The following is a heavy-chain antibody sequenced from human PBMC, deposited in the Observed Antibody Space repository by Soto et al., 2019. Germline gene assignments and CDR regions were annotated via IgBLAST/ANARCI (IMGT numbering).Heavy chain of an antibody. CDR2: INHSGST. J-gene: IGHJ6*03. Sequence: SETLSLTCAVYGGSFSGYYWSWIRQPPGKGLEWIGEINHSGSTNYNPSLKSRVTISVDTSKNQFSPKLSSVTAADTAVYYCARVTSSSNYYYYYYMDVWGKGTTVTVSS. V-gene: IGHV4-34*01. D-gene: IGHD6-6*01. CDR1: GGSFSGYY. CDR3: ARVTSSSNYYYYYYMDV.